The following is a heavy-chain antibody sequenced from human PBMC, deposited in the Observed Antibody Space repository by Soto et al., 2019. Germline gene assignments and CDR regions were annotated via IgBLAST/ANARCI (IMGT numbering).Heavy chain of an antibody. CDR1: GFTFSSYD. V-gene: IGHV3-64*01. CDR2: ISSNGGIT. J-gene: IGHJ4*02. Sequence: GSLRLSCAASGFTFSSYDMHWVRQAPGKGLEYISAISSNGGITYFASSVKGRFTISRDNSKSTLYLQMGGLRAEDMAVYYCVRDPSFDYWGQGSLVTVSS. CDR3: VRDPSFDY.